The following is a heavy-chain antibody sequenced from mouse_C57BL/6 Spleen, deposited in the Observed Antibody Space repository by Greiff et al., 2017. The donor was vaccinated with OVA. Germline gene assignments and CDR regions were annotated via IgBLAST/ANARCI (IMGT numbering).Heavy chain of an antibody. Sequence: QVQLQQPGTELVKPGASVKLSCKASGYTFTSYWMHWVKQRPGQGLEWIGNINPSNGGTNYNEKFKSKATLTVDKSSSTAYMPLSSLTSGDSAVYDCARAEATVVAGGYCFDYWGQGTTLTVSS. CDR1: GYTFTSYW. CDR3: ARAEATVVAGGYCFDY. V-gene: IGHV1-53*01. CDR2: INPSNGGT. J-gene: IGHJ2*01. D-gene: IGHD1-1*01.